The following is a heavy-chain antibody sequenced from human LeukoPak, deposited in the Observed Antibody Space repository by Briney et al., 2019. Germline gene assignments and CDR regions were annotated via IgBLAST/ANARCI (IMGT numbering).Heavy chain of an antibody. CDR2: IYYSGST. D-gene: IGHD1-26*01. V-gene: IGHV4-59*01. Sequence: SETLSLTCAVYGGSFSGYYWSWIRQPPGKGLEWIGYIYYSGSTNYNPSLKSRVTISVDTSKNQFSLKLSSVTAADTAVYYCARDLGYSDGWFDPWGQGTLVTVSS. CDR3: ARDLGYSDGWFDP. J-gene: IGHJ5*02. CDR1: GGSFSGYY.